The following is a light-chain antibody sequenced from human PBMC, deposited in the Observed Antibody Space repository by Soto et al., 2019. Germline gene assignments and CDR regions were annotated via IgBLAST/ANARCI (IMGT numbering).Light chain of an antibody. V-gene: IGKV1-33*01. Sequence: DIQMTQSPSSLSASVGDRVTITCQASQDISNYLNWYQQKPGKAPKLLIYDASNLETGVPSRFSGSGSVTDFTFTISSLQPEDIATYYCQQRGTFGPGTKVDIK. J-gene: IGKJ3*01. CDR1: QDISNY. CDR3: QQRGT. CDR2: DAS.